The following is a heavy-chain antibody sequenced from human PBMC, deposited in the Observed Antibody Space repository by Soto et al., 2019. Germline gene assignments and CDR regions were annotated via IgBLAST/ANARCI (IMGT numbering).Heavy chain of an antibody. D-gene: IGHD5-18*01. CDR1: GGSFSGYY. CDR3: ARGTWGQLWLPRRWDY. Sequence: QVQLQQWGAGLLKPSETLSLTCAVYGGSFSGYYWSWIRQPPGKGLEWIGEINHSGSTNYNPSLKRRVTISVDTSKNQFTLKLSSVTAADTTVYYCARGTWGQLWLPRRWDYWGQGTLVTVSS. CDR2: INHSGST. V-gene: IGHV4-34*01. J-gene: IGHJ4*02.